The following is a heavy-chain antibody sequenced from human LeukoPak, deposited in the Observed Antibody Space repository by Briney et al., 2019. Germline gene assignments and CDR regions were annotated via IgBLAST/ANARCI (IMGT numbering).Heavy chain of an antibody. Sequence: GGSLRLSCATSGFSFSDAWMNWVRQAPGKGLEWVGRIRRNSDGGTIDYAAPVKGRFALSRDDSKNTLYLHMSSLQTEDTAVYYCATDFYDTTWGQGTLVIVSS. CDR2: IRRNSDGGTI. CDR1: GFSFSDAW. CDR3: ATDFYDTT. V-gene: IGHV3-15*07. D-gene: IGHD3-22*01. J-gene: IGHJ5*02.